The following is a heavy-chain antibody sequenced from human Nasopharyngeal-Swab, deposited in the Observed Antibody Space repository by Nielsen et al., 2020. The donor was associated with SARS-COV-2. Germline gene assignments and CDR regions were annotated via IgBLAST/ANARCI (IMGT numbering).Heavy chain of an antibody. D-gene: IGHD3-10*01. Sequence: GESLKISCAASGFTFSPYWMTWVRQAPGKGLEWVAVISYDGSNKYYADSVKGRFTISRDNSKNTLYLQMNSLRAEDTAVYYCARDLSGSYADDAFDIWGQGTMVTVSS. V-gene: IGHV3-30-3*01. CDR2: ISYDGSNK. CDR1: GFTFSPYW. J-gene: IGHJ3*02. CDR3: ARDLSGSYADDAFDI.